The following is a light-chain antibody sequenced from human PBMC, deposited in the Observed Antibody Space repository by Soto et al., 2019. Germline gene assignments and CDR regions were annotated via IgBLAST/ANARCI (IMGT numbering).Light chain of an antibody. CDR3: LQHNTYPRT. CDR1: QGIRDD. V-gene: IGKV1-17*02. J-gene: IGKJ2*01. CDR2: SAS. Sequence: DIQMMQSPSSLSASVGDRVIITCRASQGIRDDLGWYQQKPGRAPKRLIYSASRLQSGAPSRFSGSGSGTEFTLTITNLQPEDFATYYCLQHNTYPRTFGQGTKLDIK.